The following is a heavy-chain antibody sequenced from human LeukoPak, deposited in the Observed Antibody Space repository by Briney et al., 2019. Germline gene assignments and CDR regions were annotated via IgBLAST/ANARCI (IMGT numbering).Heavy chain of an antibody. V-gene: IGHV4-4*07. CDR2: IYTSGST. Sequence: PSETLSLXCTVSGGSISSYYWSWIRQPAGKGLEWIGRIYTSGSTSYNPSLKSRVTMSVDTSKNQFSLKLSSVTAADTAVYYCARASIVVVPAAMQADDYYYMDVWGKGTTVTVSS. D-gene: IGHD2-2*01. CDR1: GGSISSYY. CDR3: ARASIVVVPAAMQADDYYYMDV. J-gene: IGHJ6*03.